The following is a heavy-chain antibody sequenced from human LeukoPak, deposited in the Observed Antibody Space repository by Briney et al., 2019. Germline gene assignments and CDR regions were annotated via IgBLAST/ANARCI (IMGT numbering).Heavy chain of an antibody. CDR2: IYTSAST. V-gene: IGHV4-4*07. D-gene: IGHD3-10*01. CDR3: ARDGSYYYGSGSLYGMDV. Sequence: ASETLSLTCTVSAGSVSSFYWSWIRHPAGKGLEWIGRIYTSASTNYYPSLKSQATMSVDTSKNQFPLKLSSVTAAATAVYYCARDGSYYYGSGSLYGMDVWGQGTTVTVSS. CDR1: AGSVSSFY. J-gene: IGHJ6*02.